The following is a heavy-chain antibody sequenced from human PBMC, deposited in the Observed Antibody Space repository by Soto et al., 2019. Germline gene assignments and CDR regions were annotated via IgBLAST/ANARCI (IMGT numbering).Heavy chain of an antibody. J-gene: IGHJ3*02. CDR1: GYTFSSYG. Sequence: QVQLVESGGGVVQPGRSLRLSCEASGYTFSSYGMHWVRQAPGKGLEWVAVIWYDGSNKYYADSVKGRFTISRDNSKNTLYLQMNSLRAEDTAVYYCARDDYDYVWGSYRSIHAFDIWGQGTMVTVSS. CDR2: IWYDGSNK. V-gene: IGHV3-33*01. CDR3: ARDDYDYVWGSYRSIHAFDI. D-gene: IGHD3-16*02.